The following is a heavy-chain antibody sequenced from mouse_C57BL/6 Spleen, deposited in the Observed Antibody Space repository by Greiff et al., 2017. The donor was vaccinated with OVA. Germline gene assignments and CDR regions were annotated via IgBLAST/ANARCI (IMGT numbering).Heavy chain of an antibody. J-gene: IGHJ4*01. CDR3: TRPYYYGSRVPYYYAMDY. CDR2: ISSGGDYI. V-gene: IGHV5-9-1*02. D-gene: IGHD1-1*01. CDR1: GFTFSSYA. Sequence: EVQLVESGEGLVKPGGSLKLSCAASGFTFSSYAMSWVRQTPEKRLEWVAYISSGGDYIYYADTVKGRFTISRDNARNTLYLQMSSLKSEDTAMYYCTRPYYYGSRVPYYYAMDYWGQGTSVTVSS.